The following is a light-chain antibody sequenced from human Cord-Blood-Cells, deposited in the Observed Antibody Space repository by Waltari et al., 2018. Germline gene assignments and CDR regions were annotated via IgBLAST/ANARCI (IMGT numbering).Light chain of an antibody. J-gene: IGLJ3*02. CDR2: SNN. V-gene: IGLV1-44*01. Sequence: QSVLTQPPSASGTPGQRVTFSCSGSSSHTGSNTLYCYQQLPGTAPKLLIYSNNQRPSGVPDRFSGSKSGTSASLAISGLQSEDEADYYCAAWDDSLNGPVFGGGTKLTVL. CDR3: AAWDDSLNGPV. CDR1: SSHTGSNT.